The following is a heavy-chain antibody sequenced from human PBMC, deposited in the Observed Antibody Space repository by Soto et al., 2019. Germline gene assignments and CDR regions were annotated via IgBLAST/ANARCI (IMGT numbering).Heavy chain of an antibody. J-gene: IGHJ6*02. CDR3: TTGSVEGV. D-gene: IGHD2-15*01. V-gene: IGHV3-15*07. Sequence: EVQLVESGGGFIYPGGSLRLSCAASGLTISNAWMNWVRQAPGKGLEWVGGIKTNTEGGTTDYAAAVTGRFTVSRDDSKNTLHLQMNSLKTEDTAVYYCTTGSVEGVWGQGTTVTVSS. CDR1: GLTISNAW. CDR2: IKTNTEGGTT.